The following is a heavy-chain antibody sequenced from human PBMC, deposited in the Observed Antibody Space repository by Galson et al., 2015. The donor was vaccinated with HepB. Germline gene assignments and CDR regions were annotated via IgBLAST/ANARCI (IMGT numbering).Heavy chain of an antibody. V-gene: IGHV1-69*13. CDR3: ARARVGVFHRGGAFDI. D-gene: IGHD3-10*01. CDR1: GGTFSSYA. Sequence: SVKVSCKASGGTFSSYAISWVRQAHGQGLEWMGGIIPIFGTATYAQKFQGRVTITADESTSTANMELSSLRSEDTAVYYCARARVGVFHRGGAFDIWGQGTMVTVSS. CDR2: IIPIFGTA. J-gene: IGHJ3*02.